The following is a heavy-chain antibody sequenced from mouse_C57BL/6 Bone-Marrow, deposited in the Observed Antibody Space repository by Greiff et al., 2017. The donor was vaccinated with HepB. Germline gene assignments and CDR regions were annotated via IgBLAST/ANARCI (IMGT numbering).Heavy chain of an antibody. V-gene: IGHV1-69*01. Sequence: QVQLQQSGAELVMPGASVKLSCKASGYTFTSYWMHWVKQRPGQGLEWIGEIDPSDSYTNYNQKFKGKSTLTVDKSSSTAYMQLSSLTSEDSAVYYCARAYSLYYYAMDYWGQGTSVTVSS. CDR1: GYTFTSYW. CDR2: IDPSDSYT. CDR3: ARAYSLYYYAMDY. J-gene: IGHJ4*01. D-gene: IGHD2-10*01.